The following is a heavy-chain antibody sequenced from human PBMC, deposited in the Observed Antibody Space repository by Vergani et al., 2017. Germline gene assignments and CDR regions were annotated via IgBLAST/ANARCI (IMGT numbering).Heavy chain of an antibody. CDR1: GGSISSYY. V-gene: IGHV4-59*01. D-gene: IGHD3-10*01. CDR3: ARVTMVRGVTDSFDY. CDR2: IYYSGST. J-gene: IGHJ4*02. Sequence: QVQLQESGPGLVKPSETLSLTCTVSGGSISSYYWSWIRQPPGKGLEWIGYIYYSGSTNYNPSLKSRVTISVDTSKNQFSLKLSSVTAADTAVYYCARVTMVRGVTDSFDYWGQGTLVTVSS.